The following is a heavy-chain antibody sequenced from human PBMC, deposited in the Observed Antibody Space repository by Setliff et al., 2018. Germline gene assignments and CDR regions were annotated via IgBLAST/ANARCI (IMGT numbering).Heavy chain of an antibody. CDR3: ARLSWNGLRYYGLDV. CDR1: GVSISSYY. CDR2: IQKSGST. J-gene: IGHJ6*02. Sequence: PSETLSLTCNVSGVSISSYYWSWIRQPPGKGLESIGYIQKSGSTNYNPSLMSRASMSVDTSKNQFSLKLRSVTAADTAVYYCARLSWNGLRYYGLDVWGQGTTVTVSS. D-gene: IGHD3-3*01. V-gene: IGHV4-59*01.